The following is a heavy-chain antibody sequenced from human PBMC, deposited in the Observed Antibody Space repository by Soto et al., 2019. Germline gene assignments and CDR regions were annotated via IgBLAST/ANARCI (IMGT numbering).Heavy chain of an antibody. J-gene: IGHJ6*02. Sequence: SQTLSLTFAISVDSVSSNSAAWNWIRQSPSRGLEWLGRTYYRSKWYNDYAVSVKSRITINPDTSKNQFSLQLNSVTPEDTAVYYCARDLDGGLWYYYYGMDVWGQGTTVTVSS. CDR1: VDSVSSNSAA. D-gene: IGHD2-21*01. CDR3: ARDLDGGLWYYYYGMDV. CDR2: TYYRSKWYN. V-gene: IGHV6-1*01.